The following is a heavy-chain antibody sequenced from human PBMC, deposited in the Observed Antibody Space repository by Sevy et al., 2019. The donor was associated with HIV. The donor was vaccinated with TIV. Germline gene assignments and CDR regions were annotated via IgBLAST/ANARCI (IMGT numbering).Heavy chain of an antibody. CDR1: EFTFSSHA. V-gene: IGHV3-23*01. D-gene: IGHD3-3*02. J-gene: IGHJ3*02. CDR2: ISGSGENT. CDR3: ARDGRGISAFDI. Sequence: GGSLRLSCTASEFTFSSHAVAWVRQAPGKGLEWVSAISGSGENTHYAYSVKGRFTISRDNFKNTLYLQMNSLRAEDTALYYCARDGRGISAFDIWGQGTMVTVSS.